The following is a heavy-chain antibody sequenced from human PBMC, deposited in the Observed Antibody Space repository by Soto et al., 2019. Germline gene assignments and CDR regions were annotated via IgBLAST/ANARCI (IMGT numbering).Heavy chain of an antibody. Sequence: ASVKVSCKASGYTFTGYYMHWVRQAPGQGLEWMGWISPNSGGTNYAQKFQGRVTMTRDTSISTAYMELSRLRSDDTAVYCCARDLYYYDSSGGLDYWGQGTLVTVSS. V-gene: IGHV1-2*02. CDR2: ISPNSGGT. D-gene: IGHD3-22*01. J-gene: IGHJ4*02. CDR3: ARDLYYYDSSGGLDY. CDR1: GYTFTGYY.